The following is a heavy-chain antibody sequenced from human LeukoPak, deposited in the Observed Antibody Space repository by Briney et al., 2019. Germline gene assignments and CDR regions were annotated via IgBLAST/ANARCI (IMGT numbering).Heavy chain of an antibody. CDR3: ARPHWGSDYYYYYMDV. J-gene: IGHJ6*03. Sequence: PSETLSLTCAVYGGSFSGYYWSWIRQPPGKGLEWIGEINHSGSTNYNPSLKSRVTISVDTSKNQFSLKLSSVTAADTAVYYCARPHWGSDYYYYYMDVWGKGTTVTISS. CDR1: GGSFSGYY. V-gene: IGHV4-34*01. CDR2: INHSGST. D-gene: IGHD7-27*01.